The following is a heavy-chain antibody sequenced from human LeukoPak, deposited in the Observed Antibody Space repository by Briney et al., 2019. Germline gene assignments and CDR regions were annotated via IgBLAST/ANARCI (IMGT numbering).Heavy chain of an antibody. CDR2: ISSSSSYI. J-gene: IGHJ4*02. CDR1: GFTFSSYS. Sequence: GGSLRLSCAASGFTFSSYSMNWVRQAPGKGLEWVSSISSSSSYIYYADSVKGRFTISRDNAKNSLYLQMNSLRAEDTAVYYCASVGIVGLLTNYWGQGTLVTVSS. CDR3: ASVGIVGLLTNY. V-gene: IGHV3-21*01. D-gene: IGHD3-16*01.